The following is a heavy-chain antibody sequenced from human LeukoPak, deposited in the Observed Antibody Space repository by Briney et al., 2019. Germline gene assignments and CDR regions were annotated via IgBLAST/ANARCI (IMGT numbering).Heavy chain of an antibody. CDR3: ARRFKIAAAGMDFDY. CDR1: GYTFTSYY. J-gene: IGHJ4*02. V-gene: IGHV1-46*03. CDR2: INPSGGST. D-gene: IGHD6-13*01. Sequence: ASVKVSCKASGYTFTSYYMHWVRQAPGQGLEWMGIINPSGGSTSYAQKFQGRVTMTRDTSTSTVYMELSSLRSGDTAVYYCARRFKIAAAGMDFDYWGQGTLVTVSS.